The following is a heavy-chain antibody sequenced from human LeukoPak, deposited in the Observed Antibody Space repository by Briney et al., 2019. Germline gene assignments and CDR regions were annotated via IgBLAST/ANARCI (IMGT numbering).Heavy chain of an antibody. CDR3: ARVLHGGVWFDP. J-gene: IGHJ5*02. CDR1: GYTFTGHY. Sequence: ASVKVSCKASGYTFTGHYMHWVRQAPGQGLEWMGWINPNSGDTAYAQRFQGRVTMTRDTSTSIAYMELSSLRFDDTAVYYCARVLHGGVWFDPWGQGSLVTVSS. V-gene: IGHV1-2*02. CDR2: INPNSGDT. D-gene: IGHD3-10*01.